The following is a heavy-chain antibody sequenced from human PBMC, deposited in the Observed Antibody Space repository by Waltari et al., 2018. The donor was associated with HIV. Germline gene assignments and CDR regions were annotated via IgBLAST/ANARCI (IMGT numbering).Heavy chain of an antibody. D-gene: IGHD3-22*01. CDR3: ARDQYDSSGYYPDY. Sequence: QVQLVQSGAGVKKPGSSVKVSCKASGGTFRSYAISWVRQAPGQGLEWLGGIIPIVVTANDAQKYQGRVTITADESTSTASMELSSLRSEDTAVYYCARDQYDSSGYYPDYWGQGTLVTVSS. J-gene: IGHJ4*02. CDR2: IIPIVVTA. V-gene: IGHV1-69*01. CDR1: GGTFRSYA.